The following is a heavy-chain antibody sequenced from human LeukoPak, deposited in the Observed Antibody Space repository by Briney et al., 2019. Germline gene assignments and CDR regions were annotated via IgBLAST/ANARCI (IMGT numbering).Heavy chain of an antibody. Sequence: GGSLRLSCAASGFTFSSYSMNWVRQAPGKGLEWVSAISGSGGSTYYADSVKGRFTISRDNSKNTLYLQMNSLRAEDTAVYYCAKVGITYYYDSSGYYWDYWGQGTLVTVSS. V-gene: IGHV3-23*01. CDR2: ISGSGGST. CDR1: GFTFSSYS. CDR3: AKVGITYYYDSSGYYWDY. D-gene: IGHD3-22*01. J-gene: IGHJ4*02.